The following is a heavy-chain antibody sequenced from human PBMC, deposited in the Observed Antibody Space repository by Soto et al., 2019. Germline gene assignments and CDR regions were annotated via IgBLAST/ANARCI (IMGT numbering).Heavy chain of an antibody. Sequence: SETLSLTCNVSGGSFSSSVYYWGWIRQPPGKGLEWIGSLYYSGSTYYNPSLKSRVTISADTSKNQFSLKLRSVTAADTAIYFCARDSAEWVLASFDYWGEGTLVTVSA. CDR1: GGSFSSSVYY. CDR2: LYYSGST. J-gene: IGHJ4*01. D-gene: IGHD1-26*01. CDR3: ARDSAEWVLASFDY. V-gene: IGHV4-39*02.